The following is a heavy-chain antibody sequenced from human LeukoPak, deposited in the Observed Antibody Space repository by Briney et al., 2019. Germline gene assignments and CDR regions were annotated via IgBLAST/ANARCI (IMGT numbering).Heavy chain of an antibody. CDR3: ARDLEGSSSK. Sequence: GGSLRLSCAASGFTFDDYAMHWVRQAPGKGLEWVSGISWNSGFIGSADSVKGRFTISRDNAKNSLYLQMNSLRGEDTALYYCARDLEGSSSKWGQGTLVTVSS. CDR2: ISWNSGFI. V-gene: IGHV3-9*01. CDR1: GFTFDDYA. D-gene: IGHD6-13*01. J-gene: IGHJ4*02.